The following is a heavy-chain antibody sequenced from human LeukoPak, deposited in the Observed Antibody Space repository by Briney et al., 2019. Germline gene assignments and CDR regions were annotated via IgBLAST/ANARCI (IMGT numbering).Heavy chain of an antibody. D-gene: IGHD5-12*01. CDR1: GFTFDDYA. CDR2: ISWNSGSI. J-gene: IGHJ4*02. V-gene: IGHV3-9*01. Sequence: SGGSLRLSCAASGFTFDDYAMHWVRQAPGKGLEWVSGISWNSGSIHYADSVKGRFTISRDNAKNSLYLQMNSLRAEDTALYYCAKDGGYHFDYWGQGTLVTVSS. CDR3: AKDGGYHFDY.